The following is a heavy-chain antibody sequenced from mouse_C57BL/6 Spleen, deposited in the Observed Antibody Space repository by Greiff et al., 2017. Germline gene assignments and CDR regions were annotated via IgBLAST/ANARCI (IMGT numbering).Heavy chain of an antibody. V-gene: IGHV1-52*01. D-gene: IGHD1-1*01. CDR1: GYTFTSYW. CDR2: IDPSDSET. J-gene: IGHJ2*01. CDR3: ARGTTVVVGY. Sequence: QVQLQQPGAELVRPGSSVKLSCKASGYTFTSYWMHWVKQRPIQGLEWIGNIDPSDSETHYNQKFKDKATLTVDKSSSTAYLQLSSLTSEDSAVYYCARGTTVVVGYWGKGTTLTVSS.